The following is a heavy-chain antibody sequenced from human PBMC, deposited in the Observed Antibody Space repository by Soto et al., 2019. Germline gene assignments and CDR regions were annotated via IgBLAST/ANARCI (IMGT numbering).Heavy chain of an antibody. V-gene: IGHV3-23*01. CDR2: LSGGGGST. CDR3: AKTPRATTVVTRYWYFDL. J-gene: IGHJ2*01. Sequence: EMQLLESGGGLVQPGGPLRLSCAASGFTFGAFAMAWVRQRPGNGLEWVSSLSGGGGSTYYNNSVRGRFTISRDNSNSTLFLQMNNLRAEDTAVYFCAKTPRATTVVTRYWYFDLWGRGTLVTVSS. CDR1: GFTFGAFA. D-gene: IGHD4-17*01.